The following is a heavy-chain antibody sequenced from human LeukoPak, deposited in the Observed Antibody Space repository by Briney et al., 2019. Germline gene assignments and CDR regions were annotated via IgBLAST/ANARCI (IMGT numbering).Heavy chain of an antibody. D-gene: IGHD5-18*01. CDR1: GFTFSSYA. CDR2: ISYDGSNK. V-gene: IGHV3-30-3*01. CDR3: ACIPKEQNLNTANDY. Sequence: GRSLRLSCAASGFTFSSYAMHWVRQAPGKGLEWVAVISYDGSNKYYADSVRGRFTISRDNSKNTLYLQMNSLRAEDTAVYYCACIPKEQNLNTANDYGGQGTLVTVSS. J-gene: IGHJ4*02.